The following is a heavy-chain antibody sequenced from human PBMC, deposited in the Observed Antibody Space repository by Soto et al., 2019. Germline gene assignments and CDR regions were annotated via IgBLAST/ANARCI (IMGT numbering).Heavy chain of an antibody. CDR1: GGSFSGYY. CDR2: VNHSGST. J-gene: IGHJ5*02. Sequence: SETLSLTCAVYGGSFSGYYWSWIRQPPGKGLEWIGEVNHSGSTNYNPSLKSRVTISVDTSKNQFSLKLSSVTAADTAVYYCARGWSGLVIIRFDPWGQGTLVTVSS. D-gene: IGHD3-9*01. V-gene: IGHV4-34*01. CDR3: ARGWSGLVIIRFDP.